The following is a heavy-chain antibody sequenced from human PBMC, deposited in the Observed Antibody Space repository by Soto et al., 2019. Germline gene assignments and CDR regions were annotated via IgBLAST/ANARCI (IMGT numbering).Heavy chain of an antibody. CDR1: GGTFSSYA. D-gene: IGHD5-12*01. V-gene: IGHV1-69*12. J-gene: IGHJ6*02. Sequence: QVQLVQSGAEVKKPGSSVKVSCKASGGTFSSYAISWVRQAPGQGLEWMGGIIPIFGTANYAQKFQGRVKMTADESTSTAYMGLGSLRSEDTAVYCCAGSVSGGYNDYYYYGRDVWGQGTTVTVSS. CDR2: IIPIFGTA. CDR3: AGSVSGGYNDYYYYGRDV.